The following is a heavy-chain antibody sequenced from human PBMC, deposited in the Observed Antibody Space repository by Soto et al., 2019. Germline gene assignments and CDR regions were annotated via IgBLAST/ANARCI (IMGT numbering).Heavy chain of an antibody. CDR2: IHHSGRT. V-gene: IGHV4-34*01. CDR3: ARHCSGGSCLDY. CDR1: DGSFSHYY. D-gene: IGHD2-15*01. Sequence: SETLSLTCAVFDGSFSHYYWSWLRQTPEKGLEWIAEIHHSGRTNYNPSLRSRVTMSVDTSKNQFSLKLSSVTAADTAVYYCARHCSGGSCLDYWGQGTLVTVSS. J-gene: IGHJ4*02.